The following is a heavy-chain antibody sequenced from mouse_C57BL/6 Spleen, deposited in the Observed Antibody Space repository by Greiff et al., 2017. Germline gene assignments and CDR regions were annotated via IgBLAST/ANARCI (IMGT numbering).Heavy chain of an antibody. CDR3: AKADGYDIHYDC. CDR1: GYAFSSYW. V-gene: IGHV1-80*01. Sequence: QVQLQQPGAELVKPGASVKISCKASGYAFSSYWMNWVKQRPGKGLEWIGQIYPGDGDTNYNGKFKGKATLTADKSSSTAYMQLSSLTSEDSAVCFCAKADGYDIHYDCWGQGTTLTVSS. CDR2: IYPGDGDT. D-gene: IGHD2-3*01. J-gene: IGHJ2*01.